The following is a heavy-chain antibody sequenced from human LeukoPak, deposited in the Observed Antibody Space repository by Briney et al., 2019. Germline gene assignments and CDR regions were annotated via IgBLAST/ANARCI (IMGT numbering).Heavy chain of an antibody. V-gene: IGHV3-48*01. CDR3: ARGGYYDSSGYYHRDY. D-gene: IGHD3-22*01. Sequence: GGSLRLSCAASGFTFSSYSMNWVRQAPEKGLEWVSYISSSSSTIYYADSVKGRFTISRDNAKNSLYLQMNSLRAEDTAVYYCARGGYYDSSGYYHRDYWGQGTLVTVSS. CDR2: ISSSSSTI. CDR1: GFTFSSYS. J-gene: IGHJ4*02.